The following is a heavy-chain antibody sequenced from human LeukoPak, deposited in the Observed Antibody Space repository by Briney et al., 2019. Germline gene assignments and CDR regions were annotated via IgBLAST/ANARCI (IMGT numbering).Heavy chain of an antibody. D-gene: IGHD1-26*01. V-gene: IGHV3-21*01. CDR2: ISSSSSYI. CDR1: GFTFSSYS. Sequence: GGSLRHSCAASGFTFSSYSMNSVRQAPGKGLEWVSSISSSSSYIYYADSVKGRFTISRDNAKNSLYLQMNSLRAEDTAVYYCARWVGALYFDYWGQGTLVTVSS. J-gene: IGHJ4*02. CDR3: ARWVGALYFDY.